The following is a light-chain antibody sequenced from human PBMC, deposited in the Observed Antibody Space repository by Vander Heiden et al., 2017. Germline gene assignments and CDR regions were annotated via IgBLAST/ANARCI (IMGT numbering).Light chain of an antibody. CDR1: ETILNS. V-gene: IGKV1-39*01. Sequence: DIQMTQSPSSLSASVGDRVTITCRASETILNSLNWYQQKPGKAPNLLIYDASSLQSGVPSRFRGSGSGTNFTLSISSQQPEDFATYYCQQTYSVPPTFGQGTKVDI. J-gene: IGKJ1*01. CDR2: DAS. CDR3: QQTYSVPPT.